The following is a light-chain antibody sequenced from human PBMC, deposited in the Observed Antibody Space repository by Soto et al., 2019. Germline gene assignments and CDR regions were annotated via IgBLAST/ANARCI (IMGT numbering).Light chain of an antibody. Sequence: EIVMTKSPATLSVSPGERATLSCRASQSVSGNLAWYQQKPGQASRLLIYGASTRATGIPARFSGSRSGTDFTLTISNLHSEDFAVYYFQQYNNWPPTCGQGTRLEIK. CDR1: QSVSGN. CDR2: GAS. V-gene: IGKV3-15*01. J-gene: IGKJ5*01. CDR3: QQYNNWPPT.